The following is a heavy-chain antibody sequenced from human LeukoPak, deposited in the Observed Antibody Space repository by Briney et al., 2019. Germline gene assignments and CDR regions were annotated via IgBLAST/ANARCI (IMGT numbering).Heavy chain of an antibody. Sequence: PGRSLRLSCAASGFTFTHYAMHWVRQTPGKGLEWVAVIFYDGTIQYYSDSVRGRLIVSRDNPKNTLYLQMNSLRAEDTAVYYCAKDRVGAILYFDYWGLGTLVTVSS. CDR3: AKDRVGAILYFDY. J-gene: IGHJ4*02. D-gene: IGHD1-26*01. CDR2: IFYDGTIQ. CDR1: GFTFTHYA. V-gene: IGHV3-30*18.